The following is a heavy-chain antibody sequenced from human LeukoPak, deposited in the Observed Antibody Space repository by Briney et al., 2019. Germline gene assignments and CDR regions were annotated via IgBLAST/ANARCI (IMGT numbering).Heavy chain of an antibody. CDR2: IYTSGST. Sequence: SLTLSLTCTVSGGSISTGTYYWSWIRQPAGKGLEWIGRIYTSGSTNYNPSLKSRVTISVDTSKNQFSLKLNSVTAADTAVYYCARGDYYGSGSYYNSAFDIWGQGTMVTVSS. V-gene: IGHV4-61*02. CDR3: ARGDYYGSGSYYNSAFDI. CDR1: GGSISTGTYY. J-gene: IGHJ3*02. D-gene: IGHD3-10*01.